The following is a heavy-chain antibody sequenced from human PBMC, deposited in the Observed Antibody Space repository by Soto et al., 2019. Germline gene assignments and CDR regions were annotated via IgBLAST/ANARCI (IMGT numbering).Heavy chain of an antibody. Sequence: QVQLQESGPGLVKPSETLSLTCTVSGGSISSYYWSWIRQPPGKGLEWIGYIYYSGSANYNPSLKSRLTISVDTSKNQFSLKLSSVTAADTAVYYCATLHGSGHRSVFDYWGQGTLVTVAS. D-gene: IGHD3-10*01. CDR1: GGSISSYY. V-gene: IGHV4-59*08. J-gene: IGHJ4*02. CDR3: ATLHGSGHRSVFDY. CDR2: IYYSGSA.